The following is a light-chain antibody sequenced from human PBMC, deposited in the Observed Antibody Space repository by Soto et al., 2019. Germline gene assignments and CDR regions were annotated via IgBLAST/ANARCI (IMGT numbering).Light chain of an antibody. J-gene: IGKJ4*01. CDR1: QSVLYSSNNKNY. V-gene: IGKV4-1*01. CDR3: QQYYSTPLT. Sequence: DIVMTQSPDSLAVSLGERATINCKSSQSVLYSSNNKNYLAWYQQKPGQPPKLLIYWASTRESGVPDRFSGRGSGTDFTITISSLQAEDVAVYYCQQYYSTPLTFGGGTKVEIK. CDR2: WAS.